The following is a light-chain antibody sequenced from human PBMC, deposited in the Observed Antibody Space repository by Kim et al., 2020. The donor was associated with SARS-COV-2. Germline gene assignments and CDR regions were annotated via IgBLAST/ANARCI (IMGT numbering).Light chain of an antibody. J-gene: IGLJ3*02. V-gene: IGLV1-44*01. Sequence: QSVLTQPPSASGAPGQRVTISCSGSSSNIGTNAVNWYQQLPGTAPKLLIYNDYQRPSGVPDRFSGSKSGSSASLAISGLRSEDEADYYCAAWDVSRTWVFGGGTKLTVL. CDR1: SSNIGTNA. CDR2: NDY. CDR3: AAWDVSRTWV.